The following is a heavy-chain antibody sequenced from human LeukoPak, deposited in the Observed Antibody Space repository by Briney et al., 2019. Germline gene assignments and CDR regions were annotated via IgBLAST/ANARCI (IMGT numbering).Heavy chain of an antibody. CDR1: GFTVSSNY. J-gene: IGHJ2*01. CDR2: IYSGGST. Sequence: GGSLRLSCAASGFTVSSNYMSWVRQAPGKGLELVSVIYSGGSTYYADSVKGRFTISRDNSKNTLYLQMKSLRAEDTAVYYCARDSILSGSYVYWYFDLWGRGTLVTVSS. V-gene: IGHV3-53*01. D-gene: IGHD1-26*01. CDR3: ARDSILSGSYVYWYFDL.